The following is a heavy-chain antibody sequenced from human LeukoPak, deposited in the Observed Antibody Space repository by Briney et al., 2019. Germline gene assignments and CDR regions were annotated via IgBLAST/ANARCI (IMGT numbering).Heavy chain of an antibody. Sequence: GGSLRLSCAASGFTFSSYSMNWVRQAPGKGLEWVSYISSSSSTIYYADSVKGRFTISRDNAKNSLYLQMNSLRDEDTAVYYCAREWGYYYDSSGYYYDYWGQGALVTVSS. D-gene: IGHD3-22*01. V-gene: IGHV3-48*02. J-gene: IGHJ4*02. CDR3: AREWGYYYDSSGYYYDY. CDR2: ISSSSSTI. CDR1: GFTFSSYS.